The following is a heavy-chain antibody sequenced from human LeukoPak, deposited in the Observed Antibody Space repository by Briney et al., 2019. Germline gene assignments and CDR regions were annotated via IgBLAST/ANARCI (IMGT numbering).Heavy chain of an antibody. D-gene: IGHD2-15*01. CDR1: GYTFTGYY. V-gene: IGHV1-2*02. J-gene: IGHJ4*02. CDR3: ATRDVVVAATDHDY. CDR2: INPNSGGT. Sequence: ASVKVSCKASGYTFTGYYMHRVRQAPGQGLGWMGWINPNSGGTNYAQKFQGRVTMTRDTSISTAYMELSRLRSDDTAVYYCATRDVVVAATDHDYWGQGTLVTVSS.